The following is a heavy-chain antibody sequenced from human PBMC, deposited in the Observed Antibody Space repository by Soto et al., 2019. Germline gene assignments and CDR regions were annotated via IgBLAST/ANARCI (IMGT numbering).Heavy chain of an antibody. V-gene: IGHV3-30*18. D-gene: IGHD6-19*01. J-gene: IGHJ5*02. Sequence: QVHLVESGGGVVQPGRSLRLSCAASGFTFSTTGMHWVRQAPGKGLEWVAVISHDGGAKYYTDSVKGRFTISRDTSKNTLYLQMNSLRPEDTAMYHCAKDLYGAGWYNYFDPWGQGTLVTVSS. CDR2: ISHDGGAK. CDR1: GFTFSTTG. CDR3: AKDLYGAGWYNYFDP.